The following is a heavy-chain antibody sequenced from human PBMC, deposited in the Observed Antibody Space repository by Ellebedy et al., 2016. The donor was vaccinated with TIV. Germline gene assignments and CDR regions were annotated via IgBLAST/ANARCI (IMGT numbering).Heavy chain of an antibody. J-gene: IGHJ4*02. V-gene: IGHV3-23*01. CDR3: TTSPYCSSTSCYNIG. D-gene: IGHD2-2*02. Sequence: GGSLRLSXAASGFTFSSYAMSWVRQAPGKGLEWVSAISGSGGSTYYADSVKGRFTISRDNSKNTLYLQMNSLKTEDTAVYYCTTSPYCSSTSCYNIGWGQGTLVTVSS. CDR2: ISGSGGST. CDR1: GFTFSSYA.